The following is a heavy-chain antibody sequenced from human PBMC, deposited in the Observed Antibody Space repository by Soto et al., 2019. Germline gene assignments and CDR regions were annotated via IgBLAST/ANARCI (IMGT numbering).Heavy chain of an antibody. D-gene: IGHD3-22*01. Sequence: ASVKVSCKASGGTFSSYAISWVRQAPGQGLEWMGGIIPIFGTANYAQKFQGRVTITADESTSTAYMELSSLRSEDTAVYYCASRDYDSSGYYYGTLGYWGQGTLVTFSS. V-gene: IGHV1-69*13. CDR2: IIPIFGTA. CDR1: GGTFSSYA. J-gene: IGHJ4*02. CDR3: ASRDYDSSGYYYGTLGY.